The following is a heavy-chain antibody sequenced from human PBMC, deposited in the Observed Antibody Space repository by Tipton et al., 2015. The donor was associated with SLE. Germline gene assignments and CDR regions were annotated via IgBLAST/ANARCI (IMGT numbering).Heavy chain of an antibody. CDR3: ARGIDAFDI. Sequence: TLSLTCTVSGGSISSHYWSWIRQPPGKGLEWIGYIYTSGSTNYNPSLKSRVTMSVDTSKNQFSLKLSSVTAADTAVYYCARGIDAFDIWGQGTMVTVSS. J-gene: IGHJ3*02. V-gene: IGHV4-4*08. CDR1: GGSISSHY. CDR2: IYTSGST. D-gene: IGHD3-10*01.